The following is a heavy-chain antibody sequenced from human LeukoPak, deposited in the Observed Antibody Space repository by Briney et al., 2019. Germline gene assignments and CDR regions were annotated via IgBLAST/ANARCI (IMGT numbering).Heavy chain of an antibody. CDR1: GGSISSSSYY. J-gene: IGHJ4*02. D-gene: IGHD6-13*01. CDR3: ARERAAAVDY. V-gene: IGHV4-39*07. CDR2: IYYSGST. Sequence: SETLSLTCTVSGGSISSSSYYWGWIRQPPGKGLEWIGSIYYSGSTHYNPSLKSRVTISVDTSKNQFSLKLSSVTAADTAVYYCARERAAAVDYWGQGTLVTVSS.